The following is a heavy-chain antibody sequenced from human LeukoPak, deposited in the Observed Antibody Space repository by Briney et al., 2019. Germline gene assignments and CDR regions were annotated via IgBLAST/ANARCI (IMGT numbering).Heavy chain of an antibody. D-gene: IGHD1-14*01. V-gene: IGHV4-59*01. J-gene: IGHJ4*02. CDR1: GGSITSYF. CDR2: FYYSGST. Sequence: SETLSLTCTVSGGSITSYFWSWIRQPPGKRLEWIGYFYYSGSTNYNPSLKSRVTISVDPSKNQFSLKLNSVTAADTAVYYCARGSTAPDYWGQGTLVTVSS. CDR3: ARGSTAPDY.